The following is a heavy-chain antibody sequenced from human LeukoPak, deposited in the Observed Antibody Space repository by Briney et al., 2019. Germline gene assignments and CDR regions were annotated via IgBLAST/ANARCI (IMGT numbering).Heavy chain of an antibody. CDR3: AKDLSSNFLYFPVSSSWPGRDYYYYYGMDV. V-gene: IGHV3-23*01. Sequence: PGGSLRLSCAASGFTFSSYAMSWVRQAPGKGLEWVSAISGSGGSTYYADSVKGRFTISRDNSKNTLYLQMNSLRAEDTAVYYCAKDLSSNFLYFPVSSSWPGRDYYYYYGMDVWGQGTTVTVSS. CDR2: ISGSGGST. D-gene: IGHD6-13*01. CDR1: GFTFSSYA. J-gene: IGHJ6*02.